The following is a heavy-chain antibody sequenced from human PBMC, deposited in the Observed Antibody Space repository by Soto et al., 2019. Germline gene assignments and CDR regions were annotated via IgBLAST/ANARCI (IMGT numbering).Heavy chain of an antibody. Sequence: HPGGSLRLSCAASGFTFDDYAMHWVRQAPGKGLEWVSGISWNSGSIGYADSVKGRFTISRDNAKNSLYLQMNSLRAEDTALYYCAKWYYETTQITGGYFDLWGRGTLVTVSS. V-gene: IGHV3-9*01. D-gene: IGHD3-16*01. CDR2: ISWNSGSI. CDR1: GFTFDDYA. J-gene: IGHJ2*01. CDR3: AKWYYETTQITGGYFDL.